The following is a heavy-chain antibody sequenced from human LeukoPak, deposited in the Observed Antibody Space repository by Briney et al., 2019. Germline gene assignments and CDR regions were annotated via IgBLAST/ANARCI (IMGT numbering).Heavy chain of an antibody. J-gene: IGHJ5*02. V-gene: IGHV4-39*01. CDR1: GGSISSSSYY. CDR3: AKIKNRNCFDP. D-gene: IGHD1-14*01. Sequence: SETLSLTCTVSGGSISSSSYYWGWIRQPPGKGLEWIGSIYYSGSTYYNPSLKSRVTISVDTSKNQFSLKLSSVTAADTAVYYCAKIKNRNCFDPWGQGTLVTVSS. CDR2: IYYSGST.